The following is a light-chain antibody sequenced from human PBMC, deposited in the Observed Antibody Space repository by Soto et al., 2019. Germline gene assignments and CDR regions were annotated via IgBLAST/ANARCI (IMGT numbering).Light chain of an antibody. CDR2: DVS. J-gene: IGLJ1*01. V-gene: IGLV2-11*01. Sequence: QSVLTQPRSVSGSHGQSVTISCTGTSSDVGGYNYVSWYQQHPDKAPKLMIYDVSKRPSGVPDRFSGSKSGNTASLTISGLQAEDEADYYCCSYAGSSYVFGTGTKLTVL. CDR1: SSDVGGYNY. CDR3: CSYAGSSYV.